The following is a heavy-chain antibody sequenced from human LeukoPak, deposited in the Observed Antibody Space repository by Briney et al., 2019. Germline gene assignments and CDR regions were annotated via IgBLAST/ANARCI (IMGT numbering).Heavy chain of an antibody. CDR1: GFTVSSNY. V-gene: IGHV3-66*01. D-gene: IGHD5-12*01. J-gene: IGHJ6*02. CDR2: IYSGGST. Sequence: GGSLRLSCAASGFTVSSNYMSWVRLAPGKGLEWVSVIYSGGSTYYADSVKGRFTISRDNSKNTLYFQVNSLRAEDTAVYYCARVPARRGYSGYRRYYYYGMDVWGQGTTVTVSS. CDR3: ARVPARRGYSGYRRYYYYGMDV.